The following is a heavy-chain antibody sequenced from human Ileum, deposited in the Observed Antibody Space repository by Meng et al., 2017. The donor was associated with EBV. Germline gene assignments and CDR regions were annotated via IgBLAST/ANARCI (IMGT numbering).Heavy chain of an antibody. CDR3: ARNVPGTSAYYD. J-gene: IGHJ4*02. V-gene: IGHV4-28*01. D-gene: IGHD3-22*01. CDR1: GYSISSTNW. Sequence: QVQLQESGPGLVKPSATLSLTCAVSGYSISSTNWWGWIRQPPGKGLEWIGYIYYSGSTSYNPSLKSRVTMSVDTSKNQFSLNLNSVTAVDTAVYYRARNVPGTSAYYDWGQGTLVTVSS. CDR2: IYYSGST.